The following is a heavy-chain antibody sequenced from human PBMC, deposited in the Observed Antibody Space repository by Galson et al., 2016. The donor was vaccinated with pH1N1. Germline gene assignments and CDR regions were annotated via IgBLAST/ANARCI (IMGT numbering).Heavy chain of an antibody. CDR3: SRVNTYDSSGYYPFDY. J-gene: IGHJ4*02. CDR2: INPNNGDT. V-gene: IGHV1-2*06. D-gene: IGHD3-22*01. Sequence: SVKVSCKASEYTFIGYYIHWMRQAPGHGLAWMGRINPNNGDTHYAQNFQGRVTMTRATPISTAYMELNSLRSDDTAVYYCSRVNTYDSSGYYPFDYWGQGTQVTVSS. CDR1: EYTFIGYY.